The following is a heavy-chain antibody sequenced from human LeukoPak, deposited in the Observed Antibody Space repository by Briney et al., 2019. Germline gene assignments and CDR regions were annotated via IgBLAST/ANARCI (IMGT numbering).Heavy chain of an antibody. CDR3: AKDAGDYEYYFDY. V-gene: IGHV3-7*01. CDR1: GFTFSSYW. CDR2: IKQDGSEK. D-gene: IGHD4-17*01. Sequence: GGSLRLSCAASGFTFSSYWMSWVRQAPGKGLEWVANIKQDGSEKYYVDSVKGRFTISRDNAKNSLYLQMNSLRAEDTAVYYCAKDAGDYEYYFDYWGQGTLVTVSS. J-gene: IGHJ4*02.